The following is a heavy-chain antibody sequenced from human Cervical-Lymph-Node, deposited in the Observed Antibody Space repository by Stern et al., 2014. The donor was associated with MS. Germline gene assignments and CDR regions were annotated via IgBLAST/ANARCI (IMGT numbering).Heavy chain of an antibody. CDR3: ARHDRIALGTAIGN. CDR1: GVSITSDAYY. J-gene: IGHJ4*02. CDR2: ISHSGTT. Sequence: QVQLQESGPGLVRPSETLSLICSVSGVSITSDAYYWGWVRQSPGLGLEWIGSISHSGTTFYKPSLKSRVTISADTSKTEVSLKLRSVTAADTALYFCARHDRIALGTAIGNWGQGTLVTVSP. V-gene: IGHV4-39*01. D-gene: IGHD2-21*02.